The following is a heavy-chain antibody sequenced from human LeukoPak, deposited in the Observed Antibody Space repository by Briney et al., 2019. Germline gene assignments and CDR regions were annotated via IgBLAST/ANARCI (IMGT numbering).Heavy chain of an antibody. CDR3: ARDQDSSSLNFQH. CDR2: INPNSGGT. D-gene: IGHD6-6*01. CDR1: GYTFTGYY. J-gene: IGHJ1*01. Sequence: WASVKVSCKASGYTFTGYYMHWVRQAPGQGLEWMGWINPNSGGTNYAQKFQGRVTMNRGTSISTAFMELSRLRSDDTAVYYCARDQDSSSLNFQHWGQGTLVTVSS. V-gene: IGHV1-2*02.